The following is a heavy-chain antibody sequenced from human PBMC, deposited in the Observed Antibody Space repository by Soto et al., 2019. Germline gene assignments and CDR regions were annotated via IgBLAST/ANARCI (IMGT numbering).Heavy chain of an antibody. CDR2: IRSKAYGGTT. CDR1: GFTFGDYA. CDR3: TRLNIAVAGTPFDY. V-gene: IGHV3-49*03. Sequence: GGSLRLSCTASGFTFGDYAMSWFRQAPGKGLEWVGFIRSKAYGGTTEYAASVKGRFTISRDDSKSIAYLQMNSLKTEDTAVYYRTRLNIAVAGTPFDYWGQGTLVTVSS. D-gene: IGHD6-19*01. J-gene: IGHJ4*02.